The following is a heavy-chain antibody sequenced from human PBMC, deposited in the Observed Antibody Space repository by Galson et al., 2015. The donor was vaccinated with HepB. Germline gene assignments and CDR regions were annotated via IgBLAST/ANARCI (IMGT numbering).Heavy chain of an antibody. D-gene: IGHD3/OR15-3a*01. CDR3: ARHGGWRDWSTTYFDY. V-gene: IGHV3-30*04. CDR2: ISYDGSEK. J-gene: IGHJ4*02. Sequence: SLRLSCAASEATFSPFAIHWVRQGPGKGLEWVSVISYDGSEKYYSDSVKGRFSISRDTSRNTVYLQMNSLRVEDTAVYFCARHGGWRDWSTTYFDYWGQGSLVFVSS. CDR1: EATFSPFA.